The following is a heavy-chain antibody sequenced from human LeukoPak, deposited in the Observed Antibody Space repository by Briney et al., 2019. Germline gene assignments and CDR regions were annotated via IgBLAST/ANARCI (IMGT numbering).Heavy chain of an antibody. CDR3: ARRYYDLWSGWPDV. V-gene: IGHV4-30-4*08. Sequence: SQTLSLTCTVSGGSISSGDYYWSWIRQPPGTGLEWIGYIYYSGSTYYNPSLKSRVTISVDTSKNQFSLKLSSVTAADTAVYYCARRYYDLWSGWPDVWGKGTTVTVSS. J-gene: IGHJ6*04. D-gene: IGHD3-3*01. CDR1: GGSISSGDYY. CDR2: IYYSGST.